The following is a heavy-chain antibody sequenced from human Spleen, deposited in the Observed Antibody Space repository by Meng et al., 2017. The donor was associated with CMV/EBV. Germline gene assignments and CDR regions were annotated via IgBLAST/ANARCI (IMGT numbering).Heavy chain of an antibody. CDR2: IYYSGST. J-gene: IGHJ6*02. CDR1: GASTSSYY. CDR3: ARLAAAGTHYYYGMDV. V-gene: IGHV4-59*01. D-gene: IGHD6-13*01. Sequence: SETLSLTCTVSGASTSSYYWSWIRQSPGKGLEWIGYIYYSGSTSYNPSLKSRVTISIDTSRNRFSLKLSSVTAADTAVYYCARLAAAGTHYYYGMDVWGQGTTVTVSS.